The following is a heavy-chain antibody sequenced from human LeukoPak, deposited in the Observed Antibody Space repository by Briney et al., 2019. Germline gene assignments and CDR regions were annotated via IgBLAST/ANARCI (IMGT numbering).Heavy chain of an antibody. J-gene: IGHJ6*02. D-gene: IGHD3-10*01. CDR3: ARSDYYGSGRGSFDA. CDR1: GGSISGYY. CDR2: FSYSGST. V-gene: IGHV4-59*08. Sequence: SETLSLTCTVTGGSISGYYWSWIRQPPGKGLEWIGYFSYSGSTNYNPSLKSRVTISVDRSKNQFSLKLSSVTAADTAVYYCARSDYYGSGRGSFDALGQGATVSVSS.